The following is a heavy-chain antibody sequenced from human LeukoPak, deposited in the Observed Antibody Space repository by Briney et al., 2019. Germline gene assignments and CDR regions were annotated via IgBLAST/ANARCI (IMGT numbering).Heavy chain of an antibody. J-gene: IGHJ4*02. Sequence: SETLSLTCTVSGGSISSYYWSWIRQPPGKGLEWIGYIYYSGSTNYNPSLKSRVSISVDTSKSQFSLKLGSVTAADTAVYYCARRMPAGTVDYWGQGTLVTVSS. CDR1: GGSISSYY. V-gene: IGHV4-59*01. CDR2: IYYSGST. D-gene: IGHD6-19*01. CDR3: ARRMPAGTVDY.